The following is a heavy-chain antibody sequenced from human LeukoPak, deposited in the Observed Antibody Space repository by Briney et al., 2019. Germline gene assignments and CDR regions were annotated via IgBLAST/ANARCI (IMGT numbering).Heavy chain of an antibody. J-gene: IGHJ4*02. V-gene: IGHV1-69*13. Sequence: ASVKVSCKASGGTFSSCAISWVRQAPGQGLEWMGGIIPIFGTANYAQKFQGRVTITADESTSTAYMELSSLRSEDTAVYYCARGIVIFGVVIEGFDYWGQGTLVTVSS. D-gene: IGHD3-3*01. CDR2: IIPIFGTA. CDR1: GGTFSSCA. CDR3: ARGIVIFGVVIEGFDY.